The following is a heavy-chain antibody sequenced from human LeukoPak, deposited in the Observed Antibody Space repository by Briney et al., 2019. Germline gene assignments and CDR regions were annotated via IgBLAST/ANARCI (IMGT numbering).Heavy chain of an antibody. CDR3: ARDYVAAAGTIFDY. V-gene: IGHV3-66*02. Sequence: RPGGSLRLSCAASGLTFRSYWMNWVRQAPGKGLEWVSVIYSGGSTYYADSVKGRFTISRDNSKNTLYLQMNSLRAEDTAVYYCARDYVAAAGTIFDYWGQGTLVTVSS. J-gene: IGHJ4*02. D-gene: IGHD6-13*01. CDR1: GLTFRSYW. CDR2: IYSGGST.